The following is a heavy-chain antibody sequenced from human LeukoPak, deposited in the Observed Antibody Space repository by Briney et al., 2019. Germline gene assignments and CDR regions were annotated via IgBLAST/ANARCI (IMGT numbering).Heavy chain of an antibody. CDR3: SRTYYDFWSGYWEVGTNMAV. D-gene: IGHD3-3*01. Sequence: PGRSLRLSCAASGFTFSSYGMHWVRQAPGKGLEWVAVIWYDGSNKYYADSVKGRFTISRDNSKNTLYLQMNSLRAEDTAVYYCSRTYYDFWSGYWEVGTNMAVWGKGTTVTVSS. V-gene: IGHV3-33*01. CDR2: IWYDGSNK. CDR1: GFTFSSYG. J-gene: IGHJ6*03.